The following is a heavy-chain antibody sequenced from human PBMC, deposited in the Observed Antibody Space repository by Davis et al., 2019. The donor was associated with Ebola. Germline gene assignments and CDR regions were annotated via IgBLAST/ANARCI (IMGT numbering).Heavy chain of an antibody. Sequence: SETLSLTCAVYGGSFSGYYWSWIRQPPGKGLEWIGGINHSGSTNYNPSLKSRVTISVDTSKNQFSLKLSSVTAADTAVYYCARLGGIVVVPAAMPYYYYGMDVWGQGTTVTVSS. CDR3: ARLGGIVVVPAAMPYYYYGMDV. CDR2: INHSGST. J-gene: IGHJ6*02. CDR1: GGSFSGYY. D-gene: IGHD2-2*01. V-gene: IGHV4-34*01.